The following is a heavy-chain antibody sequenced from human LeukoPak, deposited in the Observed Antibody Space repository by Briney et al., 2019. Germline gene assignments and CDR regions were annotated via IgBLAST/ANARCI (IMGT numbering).Heavy chain of an antibody. CDR3: ARGDFDWLLFY. V-gene: IGHV4-34*01. J-gene: IGHJ4*02. D-gene: IGHD3-9*01. CDR2: INHSGST. CDR1: GGSFSGYY. Sequence: PSETLSLTCAVYGGSFSGYYWSWIRQPPGKGLEWIGEINHSGSTNYNPSLKSRVTISVDTSKNQFSLKLSSVTAADTAVYYCARGDFDWLLFYWGQGTLVTVSS.